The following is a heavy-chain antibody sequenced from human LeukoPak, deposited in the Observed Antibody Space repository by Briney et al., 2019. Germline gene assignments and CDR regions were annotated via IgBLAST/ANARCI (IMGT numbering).Heavy chain of an antibody. CDR2: INHSGST. Sequence: PSETLSLTCAVYGGSFSGYYWSWIRQPPGKGLEWIGEINHSGSTYYNPSLKSRVTISVDTSKNQFSLKLSSVTAADTAVYYCARSIYYYYMDVWGKGTTVTISS. J-gene: IGHJ6*03. CDR3: ARSIYYYYMDV. V-gene: IGHV4-34*01. CDR1: GGSFSGYY. D-gene: IGHD2/OR15-2a*01.